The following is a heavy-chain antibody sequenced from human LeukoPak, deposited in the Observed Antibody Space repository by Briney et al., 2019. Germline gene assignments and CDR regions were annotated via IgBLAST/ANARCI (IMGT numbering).Heavy chain of an antibody. CDR1: GGSISSYY. CDR3: ARRRGYSYGSSFDY. V-gene: IGHV4-59*01. Sequence: SETLSLTCTVSGGSISSYYWSWIRQPPGKGPEWIGYIHNSRSTNYNPSLKSRVTISVDTSKNQFSLKLSSVTAADTAVYYCARRRGYSYGSSFDYWGQGTLVTVSS. J-gene: IGHJ4*02. CDR2: IHNSRST. D-gene: IGHD5-18*01.